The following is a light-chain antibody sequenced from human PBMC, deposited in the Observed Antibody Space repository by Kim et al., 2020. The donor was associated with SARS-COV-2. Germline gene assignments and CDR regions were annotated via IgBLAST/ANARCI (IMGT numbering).Light chain of an antibody. Sequence: EIVLTQSPGTLSLSPGEGATLSCRASQSVSSSFLAWYQQKPGQAPRLLIYAASSRATGIPDRFSGSGSGTDFTLTISRLEPEDFAVYYCQQYGSSPYTFGQGTRLDI. J-gene: IGKJ2*01. CDR2: AAS. V-gene: IGKV3-20*01. CDR3: QQYGSSPYT. CDR1: QSVSSSF.